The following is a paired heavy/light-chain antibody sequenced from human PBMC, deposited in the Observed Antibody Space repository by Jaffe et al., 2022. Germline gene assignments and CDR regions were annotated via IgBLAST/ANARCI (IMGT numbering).Heavy chain of an antibody. CDR2: TGRGGAYT. CDR1: GFTFSTYA. V-gene: IGHV3-23*01. D-gene: IGHD1-20*01. Sequence: EVQLLESGGTLVQPGGSLRLSCAASGFTFSTYAMTWFRQAPGKGLEWVATTGRGGAYTYHVDSVKGRFTISRDDSKNTLYLEMGSLRVDDTAIYYCAKDSGGWGISGTGSDYWGQGTLVTVSS. J-gene: IGHJ4*02. CDR3: AKDSGGWGISGTGSDY.
Light chain of an antibody. Sequence: DIVMTQSPLSLSVTPGQPASISCKSSQSLLRNDGRTYLHWYLQKPGQSLQLLIYEVSSRFSGVPDRFRGSGSGTDFTLKISRVEAEDVGVYYCMQGKQHPLTFGGGTKVEIK. CDR2: EVS. V-gene: IGKV2-29*02. CDR1: QSLLRNDGRTY. J-gene: IGKJ4*01. CDR3: MQGKQHPLT.